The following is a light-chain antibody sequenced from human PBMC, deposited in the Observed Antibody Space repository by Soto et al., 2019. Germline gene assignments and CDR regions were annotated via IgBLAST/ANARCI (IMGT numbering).Light chain of an antibody. Sequence: DIQMSQGPSSLAGAVGSGSAMASRASQGSRDDLGWYQQKPGKAPKRLISAASSLQSGVPSRFSGSGSGTEFTLTITSLQPEDFATYYCLQHNSYPLTFGGGTKVDIK. V-gene: IGKV1-17*01. CDR1: QGSRDD. J-gene: IGKJ4*01. CDR3: LQHNSYPLT. CDR2: AAS.